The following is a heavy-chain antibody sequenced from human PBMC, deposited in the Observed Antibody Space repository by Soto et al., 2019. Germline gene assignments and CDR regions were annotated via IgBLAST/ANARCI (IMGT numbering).Heavy chain of an antibody. V-gene: IGHV3-21*01. J-gene: IGHJ6*02. Sequence: GGSLRLSCAASGFTFSSYSMNWVRQAPGKGLEWVSSISSSSSYIYYADSVKGRFTISRDNAKNSLYLQMNSLRAEDTAVYYCARGGFLEWSPYYYYYYGMDVWGQGTTVTVSS. CDR2: ISSSSSYI. CDR3: ARGGFLEWSPYYYYYYGMDV. D-gene: IGHD3-3*01. CDR1: GFTFSSYS.